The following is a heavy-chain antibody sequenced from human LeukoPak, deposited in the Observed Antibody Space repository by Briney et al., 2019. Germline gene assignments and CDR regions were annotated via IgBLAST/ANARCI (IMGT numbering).Heavy chain of an antibody. CDR3: VSSGLATCHY. V-gene: IGHV3-23*01. D-gene: IGHD3-10*01. CDR1: GFILTGYA. Sequence: GGPLRLSCQASGFILTGYAMSWVRQAPGKGLEWVSSINNGAGATFFADSVKGRFTISRDDSRGMVYLQMNSLTAEDTAVYYCVSSGLATCHYWGQGTLVTVS. CDR2: INNGAGAT. J-gene: IGHJ4*02.